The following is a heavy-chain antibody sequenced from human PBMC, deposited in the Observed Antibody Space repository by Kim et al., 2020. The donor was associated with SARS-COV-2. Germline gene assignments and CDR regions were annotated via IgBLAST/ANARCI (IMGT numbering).Heavy chain of an antibody. D-gene: IGHD5-12*01. CDR1: GGTFSSYA. V-gene: IGHV1-69*13. CDR3: ARWPMGRGYSGYDPMGGSRHEDY. Sequence: SVKVSCKASGGTFSSYAISWVRQAPGQGLEWMGGIIPIFGTANYAQKFQGRVTITADESTSTAYMELSSLRSEDTAVYYCARWPMGRGYSGYDPMGGSRHEDYWGQGTLVTVSS. CDR2: IIPIFGTA. J-gene: IGHJ4*02.